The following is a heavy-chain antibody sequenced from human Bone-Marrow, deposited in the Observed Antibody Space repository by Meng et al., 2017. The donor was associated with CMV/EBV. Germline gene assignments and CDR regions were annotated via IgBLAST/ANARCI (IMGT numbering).Heavy chain of an antibody. D-gene: IGHD3-10*01. CDR1: GFTVSSNY. CDR2: IYSGGST. Sequence: GGSLRLSCAASGFTVSSNYMSWVRQAPGKGLEWVSVIYSGGSTYYADSVKGRFTISRDNSKNTLYLQMNSLRAEDTAVYYCARVYLVFAFDIWGQGSTVTVSS. V-gene: IGHV3-53*01. J-gene: IGHJ3*02. CDR3: ARVYLVFAFDI.